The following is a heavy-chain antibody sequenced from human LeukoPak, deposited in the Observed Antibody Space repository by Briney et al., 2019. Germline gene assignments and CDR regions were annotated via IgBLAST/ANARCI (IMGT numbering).Heavy chain of an antibody. Sequence: PGGSLRLSCAGSAFTFATEWMRWVRHAPGKGLVWVSRISTDGIYKTYADSVKGRFTISRDNARNTLFLQMDSLRAEDTAVYYCVRGTSRENGYGGDDPYWGQGTLVIVSP. CDR2: ISTDGIYK. CDR1: AFTFATEW. CDR3: VRGTSRENGYGGDDPY. J-gene: IGHJ4*02. V-gene: IGHV3-74*03. D-gene: IGHD2-21*02.